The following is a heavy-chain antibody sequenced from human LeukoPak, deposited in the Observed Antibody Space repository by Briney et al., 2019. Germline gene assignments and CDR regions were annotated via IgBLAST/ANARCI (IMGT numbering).Heavy chain of an antibody. CDR1: GFTVSSNY. J-gene: IGHJ6*03. CDR3: ARQLRSAVRGVIMTEYYYYYMDV. D-gene: IGHD3-10*01. V-gene: IGHV3-53*01. CDR2: IYSGGST. Sequence: RGSLRLSCAASGFTVSSNYMSWVRRAPGKGLEWVSVIYSGGSTYYADSVKGRFTISRDNSKNTLYLQMNSLRAEDTAVYYCARQLRSAVRGVIMTEYYYYYMDVWGKGTTVTISS.